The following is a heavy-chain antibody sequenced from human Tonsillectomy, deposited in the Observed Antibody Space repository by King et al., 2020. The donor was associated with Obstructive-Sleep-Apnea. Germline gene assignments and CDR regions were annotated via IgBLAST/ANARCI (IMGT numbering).Heavy chain of an antibody. D-gene: IGHD3-3*01. J-gene: IGHJ4*02. CDR2: ISGSGGST. Sequence: VQLVESGGGLVQPGGSLRLSCAASGFTFSSYAMSWVRQAPGKGLEWVSAISGSGGSTYYADSVKGRFTISRDNSKNTLYLQMNSLRAEDTAVYYCAKDPGILPSPYDYFDYWGQGTLVTVSS. CDR1: GFTFSSYA. V-gene: IGHV3-23*04. CDR3: AKDPGILPSPYDYFDY.